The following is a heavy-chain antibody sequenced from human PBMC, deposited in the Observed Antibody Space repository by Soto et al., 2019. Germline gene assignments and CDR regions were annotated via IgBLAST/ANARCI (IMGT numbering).Heavy chain of an antibody. J-gene: IGHJ3*02. CDR3: ARVRYYDSKDGFDI. CDR2: IIPIFGTA. Sequence: GASVKVSCKASGGTFSSYAISWVRQAPGQGLEWMGGIIPIFGTANYAQKFQGRVTITADKSTSTAYMELSSLRSEDTAVYYCARVRYYDSKDGFDIWGQGTMVTVSS. CDR1: GGTFSSYA. D-gene: IGHD3-22*01. V-gene: IGHV1-69*06.